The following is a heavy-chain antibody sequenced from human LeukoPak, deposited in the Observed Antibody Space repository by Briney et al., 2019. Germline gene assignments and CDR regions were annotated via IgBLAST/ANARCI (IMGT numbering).Heavy chain of an antibody. Sequence: ASVKVSCKASGYSFTTYYLHWVRQAPGQGLDWVGIVNPTDGGTSCARRFQDRATMTRDTSTGTVYMEMSSLRFEDTAVYYCTRSGIVGAPGDFDYWGQGTLVTVSS. J-gene: IGHJ4*02. CDR3: TRSGIVGAPGDFDY. V-gene: IGHV1-46*03. CDR1: GYSFTTYY. D-gene: IGHD1-26*01. CDR2: VNPTDGGT.